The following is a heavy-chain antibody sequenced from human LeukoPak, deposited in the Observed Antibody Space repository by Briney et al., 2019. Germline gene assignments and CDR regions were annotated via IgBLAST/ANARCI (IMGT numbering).Heavy chain of an antibody. J-gene: IGHJ4*02. Sequence: ASVKVSCKASGYTFTGYYMHWVRQAPGQGLEWMGWINPNSGGTNYAQKFQGRVTMTRDTSISTAYMELSRLRSDDTAVYYCARDYYESSGYHGYWGQETLVTVPS. D-gene: IGHD3-22*01. CDR1: GYTFTGYY. CDR3: ARDYYESSGYHGY. CDR2: INPNSGGT. V-gene: IGHV1-2*02.